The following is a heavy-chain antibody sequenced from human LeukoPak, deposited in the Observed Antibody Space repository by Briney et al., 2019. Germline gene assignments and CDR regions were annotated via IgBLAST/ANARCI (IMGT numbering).Heavy chain of an antibody. CDR1: GGSISSYY. D-gene: IGHD6-6*01. CDR2: IYTGGST. CDR3: ARLPYSSSSGFDP. J-gene: IGHJ5*02. V-gene: IGHV4-4*07. Sequence: PSETLSLTCTVSGGSISSYYWSWIRQPAGKGLEWIGRIYTGGSTNYNPSLKSRVTMSVDTSKNQFSLKLSSVTAAGTAVYYCARLPYSSSSGFDPWGQGTLVTVSS.